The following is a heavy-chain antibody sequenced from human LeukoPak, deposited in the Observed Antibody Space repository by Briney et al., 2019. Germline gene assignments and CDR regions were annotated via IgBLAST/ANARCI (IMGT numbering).Heavy chain of an antibody. Sequence: ASVKVSCKASGYTFTGYYIHWVRQAPGQGLEWMGWINPNSGDTNYAQKFQGRVTMTRDTSISTAYMELSRLRSDDTAVYYCVLLAVAGTDFDYWGQGTLVTVSS. V-gene: IGHV1-2*02. CDR1: GYTFTGYY. J-gene: IGHJ4*02. D-gene: IGHD6-19*01. CDR2: INPNSGDT. CDR3: VLLAVAGTDFDY.